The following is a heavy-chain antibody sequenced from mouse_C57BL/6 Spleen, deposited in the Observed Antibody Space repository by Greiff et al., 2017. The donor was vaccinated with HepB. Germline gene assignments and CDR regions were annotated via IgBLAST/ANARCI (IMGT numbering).Heavy chain of an antibody. D-gene: IGHD2-2*01. CDR2: SRNKANDYTT. CDR1: GFTFSDFY. J-gene: IGHJ4*01. CDR3: ARDAYAYDTYYAMDY. V-gene: IGHV7-1*01. Sequence: EVNVVESGGGLVQSGRSLRLSCATSGFTFSDFYMEWVRQAPGKGLEWIAASRNKANDYTTEYSASVKGRLIVSRDTSQSILYLQMNALIADDTAIYYCARDAYAYDTYYAMDYWGQGTSVTVSS.